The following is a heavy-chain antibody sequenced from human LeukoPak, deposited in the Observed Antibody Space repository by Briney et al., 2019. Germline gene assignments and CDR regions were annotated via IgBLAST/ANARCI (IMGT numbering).Heavy chain of an antibody. CDR2: IKQDGSEK. CDR3: AGESNYDYVWGSYRRDY. V-gene: IGHV3-7*01. J-gene: IGHJ4*02. D-gene: IGHD3-16*02. CDR1: GFTFNSYW. Sequence: GGSLRLSCAASGFTFNSYWMSWVRQAPGKGLEWVANIKQDGSEKYYVDSVKGRFTISRDNAKNSLYLQMNSLRAEDTAVYYCAGESNYDYVWGSYRRDYWGQGTLVTVSS.